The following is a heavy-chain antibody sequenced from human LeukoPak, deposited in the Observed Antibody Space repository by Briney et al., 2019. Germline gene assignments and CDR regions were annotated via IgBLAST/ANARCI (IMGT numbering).Heavy chain of an antibody. V-gene: IGHV1-8*01. CDR3: ATDSGCDYYYYGMDV. D-gene: IGHD5-12*01. Sequence: ASVKVSCKASGYTFTSYDINWVRQATGQGLEWMGWMNPNSGNTGYAQKFQGRVTMTRNTSISTAYMELSSLRSEDTAVYYCATDSGCDYYYYGMDVWGQGTTVTVSS. CDR2: MNPNSGNT. J-gene: IGHJ6*02. CDR1: GYTFTSYD.